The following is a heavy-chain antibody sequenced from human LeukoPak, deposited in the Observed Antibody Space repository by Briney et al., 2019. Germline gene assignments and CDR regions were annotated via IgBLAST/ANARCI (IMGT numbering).Heavy chain of an antibody. V-gene: IGHV3-23*01. Sequence: PGGSLRLSCAASGFTFSSYAVSWVRQAPGKGLEWVSTISGSGGTTYYTDSVKGRFTISRDNSKNRLYLQMNSLRAEDTAVFYCVKVRYSSGWAGDYWGQGTLVTVSS. CDR1: GFTFSSYA. CDR2: ISGSGGTT. CDR3: VKVRYSSGWAGDY. J-gene: IGHJ4*02. D-gene: IGHD6-19*01.